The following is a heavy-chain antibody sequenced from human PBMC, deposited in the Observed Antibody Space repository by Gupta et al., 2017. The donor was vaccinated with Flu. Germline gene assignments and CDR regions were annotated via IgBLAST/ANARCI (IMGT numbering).Heavy chain of an antibody. CDR2: ISYDGSNK. CDR3: AKGGLQATYYFDY. J-gene: IGHJ4*02. D-gene: IGHD5-24*01. V-gene: IGHV3-30*18. Sequence: QVQLVESGGGAVQPGRSLRPSCAASGFTFSRYGLHWVRQAPGKGLEWVAVISYDGSNKYYADSGKGRFTISRDNSKNTLYLQMNSLRAEDTAVYYCAKGGLQATYYFDYWGQGTLVTVSS. CDR1: GFTFSRYG.